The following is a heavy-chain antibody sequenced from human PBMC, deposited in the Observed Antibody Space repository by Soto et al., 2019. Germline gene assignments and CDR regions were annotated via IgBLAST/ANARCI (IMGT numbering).Heavy chain of an antibody. V-gene: IGHV3-33*01. CDR3: ARDLISTGYNYFYYYYGMDV. CDR2: IWCDGSKK. D-gene: IGHD5-18*01. Sequence: GGSLRLSCAASGFTFSSYAMHWVRQAPGKGLEWVAVIWCDGSKKYYADSVKGRLTISRDNAKNTLYLQMNSLRAEDTAVYYCARDLISTGYNYFYYYYGMDVWGQGTTVTVSS. J-gene: IGHJ6*02. CDR1: GFTFSSYA.